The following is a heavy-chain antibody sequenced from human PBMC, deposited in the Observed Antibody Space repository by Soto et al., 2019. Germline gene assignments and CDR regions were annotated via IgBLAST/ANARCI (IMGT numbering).Heavy chain of an antibody. CDR2: IYSGGST. CDR3: ASFPCLVEYSSSGDAFDI. CDR1: GFTVSSNY. Sequence: EVQLVESGGGLVQPGGSLRLSCAASGFTVSSNYMSWVRQAPGKGLEWVSVIYSGGSTYYADSVKGRFTISRDNFKKTLYLQMNSLRAEDTAVYYCASFPCLVEYSSSGDAFDIWGQGTMVTVSS. V-gene: IGHV3-66*01. J-gene: IGHJ3*02. D-gene: IGHD6-6*01.